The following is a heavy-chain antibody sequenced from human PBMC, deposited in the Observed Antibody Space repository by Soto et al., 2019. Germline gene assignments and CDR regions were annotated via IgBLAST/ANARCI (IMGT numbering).Heavy chain of an antibody. V-gene: IGHV4-30-4*01. CDR1: GGSISSGDYY. D-gene: IGHD3-3*01. CDR3: ARAPGGAYYDFWSGSPDY. Sequence: ASETLSLTCTVSGGSISSGDYYWSWIRQPPGKGLEWIGYIYYSGSTYYNPSLKSRVTISVDTSKNQFSLKLSSVTAADTAVYYCARAPGGAYYDFWSGSPDYWGQGTLVTVSS. J-gene: IGHJ4*02. CDR2: IYYSGST.